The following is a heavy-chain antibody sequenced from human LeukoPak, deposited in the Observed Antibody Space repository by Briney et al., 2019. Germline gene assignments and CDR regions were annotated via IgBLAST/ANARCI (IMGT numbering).Heavy chain of an antibody. CDR3: ARDRGIAPPASGYFQH. D-gene: IGHD6-13*01. CDR2: IYHTGST. CDR1: GDSISSGGHY. J-gene: IGHJ1*01. V-gene: IGHV4-30-2*01. Sequence: MASETLSLTCTVSGDSISSGGHYWSWIRQPPGKGLEWIGYIYHTGSTYYNPSLKSRVTMSVDRSKDQFSLKLSSVTAADTAVFCCARDRGIAPPASGYFQHWGQGTLVTVSS.